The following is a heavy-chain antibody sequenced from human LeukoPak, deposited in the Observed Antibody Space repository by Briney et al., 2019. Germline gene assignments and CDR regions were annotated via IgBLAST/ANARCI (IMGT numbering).Heavy chain of an antibody. CDR3: ARLYYGGITYYYYYMDV. CDR2: IYHSGST. V-gene: IGHV4-38-2*01. J-gene: IGHJ6*03. CDR1: GYSISSGYY. Sequence: SETLSLTXAVSGYSISSGYYWGWIRQPPGKGLEWVGSIYHSGSTYYNPSLKSRVTISVDTSKNQFSLKLSSVTAADTAVYYCARLYYGGITYYYYYMDVWGKGTTATVSS. D-gene: IGHD4-23*01.